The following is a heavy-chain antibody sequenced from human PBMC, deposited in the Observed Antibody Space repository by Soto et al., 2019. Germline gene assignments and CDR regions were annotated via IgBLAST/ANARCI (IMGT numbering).Heavy chain of an antibody. J-gene: IGHJ4*02. CDR3: ARLSSITTIVVVPLGFDY. CDR1: GFTFSSYA. CDR2: ISYDGSNK. D-gene: IGHD3-22*01. V-gene: IGHV3-30-3*01. Sequence: PGGSVRLSCAASGFTFSSYAMHWVRQAPGKGLEWVAVISYDGSNKYYADSVKGRFTISRDNSKNTLYLQMNSLRAEDTAVYYCARLSSITTIVVVPLGFDYWGQGTLVTVSS.